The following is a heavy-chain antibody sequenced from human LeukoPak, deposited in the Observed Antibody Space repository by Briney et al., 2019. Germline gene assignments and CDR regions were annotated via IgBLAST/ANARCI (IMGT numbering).Heavy chain of an antibody. V-gene: IGHV4-61*02. CDR2: IYTSGST. CDR3: ARESLGPPYYFDY. Sequence: PSQTLSLTCNVSGASISSGTDYWLWIRQPAGKGLEWIGRIYTSGSTKYNPSLKSRVTISIDTSKNQFSLKLTSVTAADTAVYYCARESLGPPYYFDYWGQGTLVTVSS. CDR1: GASISSGTDY. D-gene: IGHD1-26*01. J-gene: IGHJ4*02.